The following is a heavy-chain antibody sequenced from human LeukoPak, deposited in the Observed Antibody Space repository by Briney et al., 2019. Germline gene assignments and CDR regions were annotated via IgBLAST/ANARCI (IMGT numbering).Heavy chain of an antibody. J-gene: IGHJ4*02. Sequence: ASVKVSCKATGGTFSYYAISWVRQAPGQRLEWMGWINAGNGNTKYSQEFQGRVTITRDTSASTAYMELSSLRSEDMAVYYCARDHLGYSYGYYFDYWGQGTLVTVSS. CDR3: ARDHLGYSYGYYFDY. V-gene: IGHV1-3*03. D-gene: IGHD5-18*01. CDR2: INAGNGNT. CDR1: GGTFSYYA.